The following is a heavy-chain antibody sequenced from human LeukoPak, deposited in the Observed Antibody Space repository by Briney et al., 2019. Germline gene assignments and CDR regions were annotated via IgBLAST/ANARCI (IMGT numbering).Heavy chain of an antibody. V-gene: IGHV1-18*01. J-gene: IGHJ6*02. CDR1: GYTFTSYG. CDR3: ARASQVAVVVPAAIDGMDV. CDR2: ISAYNGNT. D-gene: IGHD2-2*01. Sequence: ASVKVSCKASGYTFTSYGISWVRQAPGQGLEWMGWISAYNGNTNYAQKLQGRVTMTTDTSTSTAYMELRSPRSDDTAVYYCARASQVAVVVPAAIDGMDVWGQGTTVTVSS.